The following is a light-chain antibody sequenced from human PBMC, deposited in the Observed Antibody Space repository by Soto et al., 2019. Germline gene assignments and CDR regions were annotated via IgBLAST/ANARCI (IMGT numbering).Light chain of an antibody. V-gene: IGKV1-39*01. CDR3: QQNYSTHSIT. J-gene: IGKJ5*01. CDR1: QSISSY. CDR2: AAS. Sequence: DIQMTQSPSSLSASVGDRVTITCRASQSISSYLNWYQQKPGKAPKLLIYAASSLQSGVPSRFSGSGSGTDFTLTISSLQPEDFATYYCQQNYSTHSITFGQGTRLDIK.